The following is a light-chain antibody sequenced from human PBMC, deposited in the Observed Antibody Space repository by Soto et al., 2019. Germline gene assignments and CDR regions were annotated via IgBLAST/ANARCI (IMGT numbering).Light chain of an antibody. J-gene: IGKJ4*01. V-gene: IGKV4-1*01. CDR3: QQYYSTPLT. Sequence: DIVMTQSPDSLAVSLGERATINCKSSQSVLYSSNNKNHLAWYQQKPGQPPKLLIYWASTRESGVPDRFSGSGSGTDFTLTISSQQAEDVAVYYCQQYYSTPLTFGGGTKVEIK. CDR1: QSVLYSSNNKNH. CDR2: WAS.